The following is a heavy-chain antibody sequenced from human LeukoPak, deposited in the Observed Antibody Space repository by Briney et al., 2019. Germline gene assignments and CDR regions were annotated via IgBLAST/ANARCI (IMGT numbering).Heavy chain of an antibody. J-gene: IGHJ4*02. V-gene: IGHV3-21*01. CDR2: ISSSSSYI. D-gene: IGHD3-9*01. Sequence: GGSLRLSCAASGFTFSSYSMNWVRQAPGKGLEWVSSISSSSSYIYYADSVKGRFTISRENAKNSLYLQMNSLRAGDTAVYYCARGSDILTGYYDYWGQGTLVTVSS. CDR3: ARGSDILTGYYDY. CDR1: GFTFSSYS.